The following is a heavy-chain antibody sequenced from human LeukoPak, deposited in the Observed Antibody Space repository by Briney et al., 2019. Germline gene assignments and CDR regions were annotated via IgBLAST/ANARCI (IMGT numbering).Heavy chain of an antibody. J-gene: IGHJ5*02. V-gene: IGHV3-48*01. CDR2: ISSSSSTI. Sequence: GGSLRLSCAASGFTFSSYSMNLVRQAPGKGLEWVSYISSSSSTIYYADSVKGRFTISRDNAKNSLYLQMNSLRAEDTAVYYCAGIAAPSSWGQGTLVTVSS. CDR1: GFTFSSYS. CDR3: AGIAAPSS. D-gene: IGHD6-6*01.